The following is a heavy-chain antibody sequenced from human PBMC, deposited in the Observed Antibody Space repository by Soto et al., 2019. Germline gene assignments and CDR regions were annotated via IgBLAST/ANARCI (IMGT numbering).Heavy chain of an antibody. CDR3: ARGYYDSSGYYSDY. Sequence: LSLTCTVSGDSMSPYYWSWIRQPPGRGLEWIGYMYYSGSSNTSPSLKSRVTMSVDTSKNQFSLKLSSVSAADTAVYFCARGYYDSSGYYSDYWGQGTLVTVSS. CDR1: GDSMSPYY. D-gene: IGHD3-22*01. J-gene: IGHJ4*02. CDR2: MYYSGSS. V-gene: IGHV4-59*01.